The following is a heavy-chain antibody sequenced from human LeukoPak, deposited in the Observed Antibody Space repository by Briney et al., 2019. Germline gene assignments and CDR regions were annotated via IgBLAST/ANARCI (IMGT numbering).Heavy chain of an antibody. Sequence: PSETLSLTCAVSGYSIGSGYYWGWIRQPPGKGLEWIGSIYHSGSTYYNPSLKSRVTISVDTSKNQFSLKLSSVTAADTAVYHCARRYGGIRPDAFDIWGQGTMVTVSS. CDR2: IYHSGST. CDR3: ARRYGGIRPDAFDI. J-gene: IGHJ3*02. CDR1: GYSIGSGYY. D-gene: IGHD4-23*01. V-gene: IGHV4-38-2*01.